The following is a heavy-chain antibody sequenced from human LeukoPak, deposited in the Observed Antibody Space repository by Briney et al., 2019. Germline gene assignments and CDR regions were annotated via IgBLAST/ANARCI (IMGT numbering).Heavy chain of an antibody. CDR3: AKDIVSTSHSVS. V-gene: IGHV3-23*01. CDR1: GFTFSSYG. D-gene: IGHD2-2*01. J-gene: IGHJ5*02. CDR2: ISSSGANT. Sequence: PGGSLRLSCAASGFTFSSYGMGWVRQGTGKGLEWVSAISSSGANTYYADSVKGRFTISRDNSKNTLYLQMNNLRAEDTAIYYCAKDIVSTSHSVSWGQGTLVTVSS.